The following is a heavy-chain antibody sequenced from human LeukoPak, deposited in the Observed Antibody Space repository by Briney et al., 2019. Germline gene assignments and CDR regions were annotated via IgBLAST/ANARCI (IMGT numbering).Heavy chain of an antibody. D-gene: IGHD1-26*01. CDR3: ARQIGTGGGLLEVFDY. J-gene: IGHJ4*02. Sequence: GESLKISCKGSGYSFATYWIGWVRQMPGKGLEWMGIIYPGDSDTRYSPSFQGQVTISADKSISTAYLQWSSLKASDTAMYYCARQIGTGGGLLEVFDYWGQGTLVTVSS. CDR2: IYPGDSDT. CDR1: GYSFATYW. V-gene: IGHV5-51*01.